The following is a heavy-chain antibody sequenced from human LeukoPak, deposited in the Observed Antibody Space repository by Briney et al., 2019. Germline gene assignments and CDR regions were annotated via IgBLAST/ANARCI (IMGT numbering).Heavy chain of an antibody. Sequence: ASVKVSCKTSGYSFTTYHINWVRQASGQGLEWLGWMNPYTGDRGYAQRFQGRLSITSDTSISTAYIELGSLKSDDTAVYFCARTTSLTASGDDCWGQGTLVTVSS. V-gene: IGHV1-8*03. D-gene: IGHD4-17*01. CDR2: MNPYTGDR. CDR1: GYSFTTYH. CDR3: ARTTSLTASGDDC. J-gene: IGHJ4*02.